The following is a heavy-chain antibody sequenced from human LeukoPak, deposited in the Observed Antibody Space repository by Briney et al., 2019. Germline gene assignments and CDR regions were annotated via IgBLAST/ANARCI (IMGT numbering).Heavy chain of an antibody. CDR2: IRYDGSNK. J-gene: IGHJ4*02. Sequence: PGGSLRLSCAASGFTFSSYEMNWVRQAPGKGLEWVAFIRYDGSNKYYADSVKGRLTISRDNSKNSLYLQMNSLRAEDTAVYYCARVGYCSSTSCYYLHSLYYFDYWGQGTLVTVSS. CDR3: ARVGYCSSTSCYYLHSLYYFDY. CDR1: GFTFSSYE. V-gene: IGHV3-30*02. D-gene: IGHD2-2*01.